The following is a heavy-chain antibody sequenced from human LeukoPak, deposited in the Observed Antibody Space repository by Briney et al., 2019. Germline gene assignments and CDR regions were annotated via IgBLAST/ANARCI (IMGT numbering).Heavy chain of an antibody. J-gene: IGHJ4*02. CDR1: GXTLTXLX. D-gene: IGHD3-22*01. Sequence: GXTLTXLXXXWVXQAPGKGLXWMGGXXPEDGETIYAQKFQGRVTMTEDTSTDTAYMELSSLRSEDTAVYYCATYYYDSSGYRTFYDYWGQGTLVTVSS. CDR3: ATYYYDSSGYRTFYDY. V-gene: IGHV1-24*01. CDR2: XXPEDGET.